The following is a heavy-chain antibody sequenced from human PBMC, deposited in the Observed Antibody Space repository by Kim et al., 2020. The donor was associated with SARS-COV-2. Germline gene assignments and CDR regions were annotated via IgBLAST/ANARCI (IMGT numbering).Heavy chain of an antibody. CDR2: ISGSGGST. CDR1: GFTFSSYA. Sequence: GGSLRLSCAASGFTFSSYAMSWVRQAPGKGLEWVSAISGSGGSTYYADSVKGRFTISRYNSKNTLYLQMNSLRADDTAVYYCAKDSNLKQWLVGPFDYWGQGTLVTVSS. D-gene: IGHD6-19*01. V-gene: IGHV3-23*01. J-gene: IGHJ4*02. CDR3: AKDSNLKQWLVGPFDY.